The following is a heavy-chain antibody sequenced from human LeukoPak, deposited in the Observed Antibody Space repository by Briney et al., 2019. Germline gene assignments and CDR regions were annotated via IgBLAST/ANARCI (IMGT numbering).Heavy chain of an antibody. J-gene: IGHJ4*02. CDR2: IIPIFGTA. V-gene: IGHV1-69*05. D-gene: IGHD3-22*01. CDR1: GGTFSSYA. Sequence: SVKVSCKASGGTFSSYAISWVRQAPGQGLEWMGGIIPIFGTANYAQKFQGRVTITTDESTSTAYMELSSLRSGDTAVYYCARGGYYYDSSGYYPPFYWGQGTLVTVSS. CDR3: ARGGYYYDSSGYYPPFY.